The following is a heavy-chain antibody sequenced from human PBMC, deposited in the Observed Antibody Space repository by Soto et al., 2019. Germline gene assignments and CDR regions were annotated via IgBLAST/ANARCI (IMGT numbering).Heavy chain of an antibody. J-gene: IGHJ4*02. V-gene: IGHV2-26*01. D-gene: IGHD3-10*01. Sequence: QVTLKESGPVLVKPTETLTLTCTVSGFSLSNARMGVSWIRQPPGKALEWLAHIFSNDEKSYSTSLKSRLTISHDASKSQVVLTMSNVDSVDTDTYYCARIGRYYYGSGSYYNDYWGQGTLVTVSS. CDR2: IFSNDEK. CDR3: ARIGRYYYGSGSYYNDY. CDR1: GFSLSNARMG.